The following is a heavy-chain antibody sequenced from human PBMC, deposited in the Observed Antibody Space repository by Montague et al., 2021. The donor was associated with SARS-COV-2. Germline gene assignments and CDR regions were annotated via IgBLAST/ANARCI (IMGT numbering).Heavy chain of an antibody. J-gene: IGHJ3*02. D-gene: IGHD3-10*01. CDR2: INHSGSS. Sequence: SETLSLTCAVYGGSFSDFYWSWIRQPPGKGLEWIGEINHSGSSYYNPSLKSRVTISVDTSKNQFSLKLSSVTAADTAVYYRASRNRGNRGAFDIWGQGTMVTVFS. CDR3: ASRNRGNRGAFDI. V-gene: IGHV4-34*01. CDR1: GGSFSDFY.